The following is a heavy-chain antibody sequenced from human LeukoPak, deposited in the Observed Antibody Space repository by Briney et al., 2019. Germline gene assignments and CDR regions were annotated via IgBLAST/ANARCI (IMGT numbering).Heavy chain of an antibody. CDR1: GGSFSGYY. CDR3: ARGVERYYFDY. J-gene: IGHJ4*02. CDR2: INHSGST. Sequence: TSETLSLTCAVYGGSFSGYYWSWIRQLPGKGLEWIGEINHSGSTNYNPSLKSRVTISVDTSKNQFSLKLSSVTAADTAVYYCARGVERYYFDYWGQGTLVTVSS. V-gene: IGHV4-34*01.